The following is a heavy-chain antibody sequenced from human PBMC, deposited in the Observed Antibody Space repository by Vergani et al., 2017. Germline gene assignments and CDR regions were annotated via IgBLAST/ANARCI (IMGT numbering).Heavy chain of an antibody. J-gene: IGHJ4*02. CDR1: GFTFSSYA. CDR3: AKDCDFWSGYPYLDY. V-gene: IGHV3-23*04. D-gene: IGHD3-3*01. Sequence: VQLVESGGGVVQPGRSLRLSCAASGFTFSSYAMSWVRQAPGKGLEWVSAISGSGGSTYYADSVKGRFTISRDNSKNTLYLQMNSLRAEDTAVYYCAKDCDFWSGYPYLDYWGQGSLVTGSS. CDR2: ISGSGGST.